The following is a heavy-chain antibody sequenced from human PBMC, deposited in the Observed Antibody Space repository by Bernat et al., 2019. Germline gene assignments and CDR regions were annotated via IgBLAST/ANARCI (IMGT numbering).Heavy chain of an antibody. J-gene: IGHJ4*02. D-gene: IGHD1-26*01. CDR2: INTDGSIT. CDR3: VRIGYSNSSLGIDY. Sequence: EVQLVESGGGLVQPGGSLRLSCAASGFTFSSYWMHWVRQAPGKGLVWVSRINTDGSITTYADSVRGRFTISRDNAKNTLFLQMSSLRAEDTTIYYCVRIGYSNSSLGIDYWGQGALVIVSS. V-gene: IGHV3-74*01. CDR1: GFTFSSYW.